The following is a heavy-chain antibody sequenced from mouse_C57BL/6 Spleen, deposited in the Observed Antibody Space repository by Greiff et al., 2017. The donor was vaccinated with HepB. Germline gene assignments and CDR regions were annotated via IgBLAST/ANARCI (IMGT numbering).Heavy chain of an antibody. CDR1: GYTFTSYG. Sequence: VQLQQSGAELARPGASVKLSCKASGYTFTSYGISWVKQRTGQGLEWIGEIYPRSGNTYYNEKFKGKATLTADKSSSTAYMELRSLTSEDSAGYFCARVYYGSSYVGYWYFDVWGTGTTVTVSS. J-gene: IGHJ1*03. CDR2: IYPRSGNT. CDR3: ARVYYGSSYVGYWYFDV. V-gene: IGHV1-81*01. D-gene: IGHD1-1*01.